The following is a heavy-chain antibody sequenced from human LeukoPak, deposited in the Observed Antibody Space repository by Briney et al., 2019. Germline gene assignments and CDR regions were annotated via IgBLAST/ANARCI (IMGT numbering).Heavy chain of an antibody. CDR3: ARVATMVRGSNGMDV. CDR1: GGSISNYY. Sequence: SETLSLTCTVSGGSISNYYWTWIRQPPGKGLEWIWYIYYSGSTNYNPSLRSRATISVDTSKKQFSLNLSSVTAADTALYYCARVATMVRGSNGMDVWGKGTTVTVSS. CDR2: IYYSGST. D-gene: IGHD3-10*01. V-gene: IGHV4-59*01. J-gene: IGHJ6*04.